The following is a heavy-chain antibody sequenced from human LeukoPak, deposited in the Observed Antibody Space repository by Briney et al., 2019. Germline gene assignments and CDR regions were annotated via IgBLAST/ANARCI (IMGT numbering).Heavy chain of an antibody. J-gene: IGHJ4*02. CDR2: ISSSSSYI. D-gene: IGHD4-23*01. CDR3: ARDYGGNSEPLDY. Sequence: GGSLTLSCAASGLTFSNYYMNWVRQAPGKGLEWVSSISSSSSYIYYADSVKDRFTISRDNAKNSLYLQMNSMRAEDTAVYYCARDYGGNSEPLDYWGQGTLVIVSS. CDR1: GLTFSNYY. V-gene: IGHV3-21*01.